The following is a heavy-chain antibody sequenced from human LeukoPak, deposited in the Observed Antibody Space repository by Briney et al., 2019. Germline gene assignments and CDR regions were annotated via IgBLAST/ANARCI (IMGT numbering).Heavy chain of an antibody. V-gene: IGHV3-9*01. Sequence: GGSLRLSCAASGFTFDDYAMHWVRQAPGKGLEWVSGISWNSGSIGYADSVKGRFTISRDNAKNSLYLQMNSLRAEDTALYYCAKGGYYYGSGYDYWGQGTLVTVSS. CDR2: ISWNSGSI. CDR1: GFTFDDYA. CDR3: AKGGYYYGSGYDY. D-gene: IGHD3-10*01. J-gene: IGHJ4*02.